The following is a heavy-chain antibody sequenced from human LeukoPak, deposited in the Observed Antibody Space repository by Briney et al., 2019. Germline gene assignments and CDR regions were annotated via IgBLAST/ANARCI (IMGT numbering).Heavy chain of an antibody. D-gene: IGHD1-1*01. J-gene: IGHJ5*02. Sequence: GGSLRLSCAASGFTFSDFTMSWFCQGPGKRLQWGSVLSVGGATYYADSVKGRFTICRDNFKQTLYLQMNSLRAEDTAEYYCARRWNGDLWGQGGLVTVSS. V-gene: IGHV3-23*01. CDR2: LSVGGAT. CDR3: ARRWNGDL. CDR1: GFTFSDFT.